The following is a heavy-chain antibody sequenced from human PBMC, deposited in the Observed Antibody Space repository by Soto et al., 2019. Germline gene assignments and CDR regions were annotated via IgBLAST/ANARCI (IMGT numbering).Heavy chain of an antibody. CDR1: GGSISSYY. CDR2: IYYSGST. Sequence: SETLSLTCTVSGGSISSYYWSCIRQPPGKGLEWIGYIYYSGSTNYNPSLKSRVTISVDTSKNQFSLKLSSVTAADTAVYYCARDQGITMVRGVIIREDYYYGMDVWGQGTTVTVSS. V-gene: IGHV4-59*01. D-gene: IGHD3-10*01. J-gene: IGHJ6*02. CDR3: ARDQGITMVRGVIIREDYYYGMDV.